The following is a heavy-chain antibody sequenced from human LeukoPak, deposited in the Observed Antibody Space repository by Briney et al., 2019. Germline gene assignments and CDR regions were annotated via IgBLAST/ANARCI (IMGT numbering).Heavy chain of an antibody. J-gene: IGHJ3*02. CDR3: AREGFHYYDSSGYYYVGNAFDI. V-gene: IGHV3-48*03. Sequence: GGSLRLSCAASGFTFSSYEMNWVRQAPGKGLEWVSYISSSGSTIYYADSVKGRFTISRDNAKNSLYLQMNSLRAEDTAVYYCAREGFHYYDSSGYYYVGNAFDIWGQGTMVTVSS. D-gene: IGHD3-22*01. CDR1: GFTFSSYE. CDR2: ISSSGSTI.